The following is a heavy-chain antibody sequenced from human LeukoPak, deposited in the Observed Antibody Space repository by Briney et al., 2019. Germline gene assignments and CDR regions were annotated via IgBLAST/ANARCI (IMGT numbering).Heavy chain of an antibody. V-gene: IGHV3-7*01. CDR2: IKQDGSEK. D-gene: IGHD2-21*02. J-gene: IGHJ4*02. CDR1: GFTFSSYW. Sequence: PGGSLRLSCAASGFTFSSYWMSWVRQAPGKGLEWVANIKQDGSEKYYADSVKGRFTISRDNAKNSLYLQMNSLRVEDTAVYYCARDIVVVTALLDYWGQGTLVTVSS. CDR3: ARDIVVVTALLDY.